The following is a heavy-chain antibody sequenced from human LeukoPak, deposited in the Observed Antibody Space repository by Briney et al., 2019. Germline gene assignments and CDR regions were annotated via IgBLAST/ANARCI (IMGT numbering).Heavy chain of an antibody. CDR3: ARYSVHGDFDY. CDR2: IIPIFGTA. D-gene: IGHD1-1*01. CDR1: RGTFSSYA. V-gene: IGHV1-69*05. J-gene: IGHJ4*02. Sequence: ASVKVSCRASRGTFSSYAISWVRQAPGQGLEWMGRIIPIFGTANYAQKFQGRVTITTDESTSTAYMELSSLRSEDTAVYYCARYSVHGDFDYWGQGTLVTVSS.